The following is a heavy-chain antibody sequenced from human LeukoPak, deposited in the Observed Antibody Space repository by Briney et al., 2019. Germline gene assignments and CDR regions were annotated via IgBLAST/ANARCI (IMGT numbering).Heavy chain of an antibody. J-gene: IGHJ4*02. CDR3: ARASGIHGSGWYFDY. Sequence: PGGSLRLSCAASGFTFNNYVMSWVRQAPGKGLEWVSTINGGGYNTYYADSVKGRFTISRDNSKNTLSLQVNTLRAEDTAVYYCARASGIHGSGWYFDYWGQGTLVTVSS. CDR1: GFTFNNYV. CDR2: INGGGYNT. V-gene: IGHV3-23*01. D-gene: IGHD6-19*01.